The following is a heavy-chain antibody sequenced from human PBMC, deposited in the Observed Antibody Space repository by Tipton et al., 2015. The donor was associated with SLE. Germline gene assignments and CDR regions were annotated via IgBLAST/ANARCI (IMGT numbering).Heavy chain of an antibody. CDR3: AREGNQQLRY. CDR2: IYTSGST. CDR1: GGSISSGSYY. J-gene: IGHJ4*02. D-gene: IGHD6-13*01. V-gene: IGHV4-61*09. Sequence: LRLSCTVSGGSISSGSYYWSWIRQPAGKGLEWIGHIYTSGSTNYNPPLKSRVTISVDTSKNQFSLKLSSVTAADTAVYYCAREGNQQLRYWGQGTLVTVSS.